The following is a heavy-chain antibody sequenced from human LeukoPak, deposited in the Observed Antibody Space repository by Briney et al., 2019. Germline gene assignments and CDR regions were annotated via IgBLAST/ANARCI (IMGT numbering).Heavy chain of an antibody. V-gene: IGHV3-30*18. CDR3: AKDRIPSLYDSSGNAFDY. CDR2: ISYDGSNK. Sequence: PGGSLRLSCAASGFTFSSYGMHWVRQAPGKGLEWVAVISYDGSNKYYADSVKGRFTISRDNSKNTLYLQMNSLRAEDTAVYYCAKDRIPSLYDSSGNAFDYWGQGTLVTVSS. D-gene: IGHD3-22*01. CDR1: GFTFSSYG. J-gene: IGHJ4*02.